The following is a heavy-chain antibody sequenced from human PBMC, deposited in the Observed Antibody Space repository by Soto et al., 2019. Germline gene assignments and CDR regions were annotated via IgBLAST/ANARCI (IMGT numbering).Heavy chain of an antibody. V-gene: IGHV1-69*18. CDR3: ASSQGGNVDNYYMMDV. D-gene: IGHD5-12*01. Sequence: QVQLVQSGAEVKRPGSSVKVSCKASGGIFRTYSIYWVRQAPGQGIEWMGSIIPLFGTPNYAQKIQGRVIISPEETTRTAYIEVNTLGSEATAMDFCASSQGGNVDNYYMMDVWCQGTKVTVSS. CDR1: GGIFRTYS. J-gene: IGHJ6*02. CDR2: IIPLFGTP.